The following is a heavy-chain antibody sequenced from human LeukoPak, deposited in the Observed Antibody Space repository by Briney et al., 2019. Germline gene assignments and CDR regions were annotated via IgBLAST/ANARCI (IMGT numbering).Heavy chain of an antibody. CDR2: ISSSISYI. CDR3: ARDAHYDFWSGYYSTWPLGY. Sequence: GGSLRLSCAVSGFNFRDHWMDWVRQAPGKGLEWVSSISSSISYIYYADSVKGRFTISRDNAKNSLYLQMNSLRAEDTAVYYCARDAHYDFWSGYYSTWPLGYWGQGTLVTVSS. D-gene: IGHD3-3*01. J-gene: IGHJ4*02. CDR1: GFNFRDHW. V-gene: IGHV3-21*01.